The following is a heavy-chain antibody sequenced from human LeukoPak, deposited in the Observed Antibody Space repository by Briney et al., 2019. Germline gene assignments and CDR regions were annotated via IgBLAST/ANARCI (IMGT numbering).Heavy chain of an antibody. J-gene: IGHJ5*02. CDR2: LYVDGST. CDR3: AMDTHSGTIPGWFDP. V-gene: IGHV3-66*01. CDR1: GFIVSNNY. D-gene: IGHD2-2*01. Sequence: GGSLRLSCAASGFIVSNNYMSWARQAPGRGLECLAVLYVDGSTYYTDSVKDRFTISRDNSKNTVYLQMNTLRVEDTAVYYCAMDTHSGTIPGWFDPRGQGSLVTVSS.